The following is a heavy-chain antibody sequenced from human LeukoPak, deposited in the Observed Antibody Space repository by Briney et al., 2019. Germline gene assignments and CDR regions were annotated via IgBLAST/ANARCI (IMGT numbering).Heavy chain of an antibody. CDR1: GFTFTTSA. Sequence: SVKVSCKASGFTFTTSAVQWVRQARGQRLEWIGWIVVGSGNTNYAQKFQERVTVIRDMSTSTAYMELSSLRSEDTAVYYCARDSGWWRFDFWGQGTLVTVSS. CDR2: IVVGSGNT. CDR3: ARDSGWWRFDF. D-gene: IGHD6-13*01. V-gene: IGHV1-58*01. J-gene: IGHJ4*02.